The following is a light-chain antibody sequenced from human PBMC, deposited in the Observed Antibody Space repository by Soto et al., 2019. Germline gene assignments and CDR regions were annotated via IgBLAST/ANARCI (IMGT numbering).Light chain of an antibody. Sequence: EVVMPQSPATPSVSPGERATLSCRASQSVSSNLAWYQQKTGQAPRLLIYGASTRATGIPARFSGSGSVTEFTLNISRLQSEDFAGYYCQQYNTWPPRITFGQRTRLEIK. J-gene: IGKJ5*01. CDR2: GAS. V-gene: IGKV3-15*01. CDR1: QSVSSN. CDR3: QQYNTWPPRIT.